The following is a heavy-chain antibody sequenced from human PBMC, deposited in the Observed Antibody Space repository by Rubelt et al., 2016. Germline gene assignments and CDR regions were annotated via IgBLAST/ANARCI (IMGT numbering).Heavy chain of an antibody. D-gene: IGHD2-2*03. J-gene: IGHJ5*02. Sequence: SGSTYYNPSLKSQVTISVDTSKNQFSLKLSSVTAADTAVYYCARTMDIVVVPAAMTHNWFDPWGQGTLVTVSS. CDR2: SGST. CDR3: ARTMDIVVVPAAMTHNWFDP. V-gene: IGHV4-31*01.